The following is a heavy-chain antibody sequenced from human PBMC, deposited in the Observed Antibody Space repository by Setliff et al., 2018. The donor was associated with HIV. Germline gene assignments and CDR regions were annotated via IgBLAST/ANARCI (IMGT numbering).Heavy chain of an antibody. J-gene: IGHJ4*02. CDR2: ICHSGST. CDR3: ARVGSSTWSVDFDY. CDR1: GYSIGSGYY. D-gene: IGHD6-13*01. Sequence: PSETLSLTCTVSGYSIGSGYYWGWIRQPPGKGLEWIGSICHSGSTYYNPSLKSRVTMSVDTSKNQFSLTLSSVTAADTAVYYCARVGSSTWSVDFDYWGQGTLVTVSS. V-gene: IGHV4-38-2*02.